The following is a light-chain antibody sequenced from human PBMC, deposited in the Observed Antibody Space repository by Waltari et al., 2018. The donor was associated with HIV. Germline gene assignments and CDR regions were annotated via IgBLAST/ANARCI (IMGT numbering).Light chain of an antibody. J-gene: IGLJ3*02. CDR1: ALPKQY. V-gene: IGLV3-25*03. Sequence: SYELTQPPSVSVSPGQTARITCSGDALPKQYAYWYQQRPGQAPVLVISKDHERPSGIPERFSGSSSGTTATLTIIGGQAQDEADYHCQSADSNASLWVFGGGTKLTVL. CDR2: KDH. CDR3: QSADSNASLWV.